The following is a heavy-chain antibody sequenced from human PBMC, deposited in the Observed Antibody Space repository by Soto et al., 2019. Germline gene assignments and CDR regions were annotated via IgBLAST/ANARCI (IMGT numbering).Heavy chain of an antibody. CDR2: IFYSGST. CDR3: ARCDYGYGMDV. J-gene: IGHJ6*02. CDR1: AGSISSTTHY. D-gene: IGHD4-17*01. Sequence: QLQLQESGPGLVKPSETLSLSCTVSAGSISSTTHYWGWIRQPPGKGLEWIGSIFYSGSTYFNPFPKSGVTISVDTSKNQFSLKLSSVTAADTAVYYCARCDYGYGMDVWGQGTTVAVSS. V-gene: IGHV4-39*01.